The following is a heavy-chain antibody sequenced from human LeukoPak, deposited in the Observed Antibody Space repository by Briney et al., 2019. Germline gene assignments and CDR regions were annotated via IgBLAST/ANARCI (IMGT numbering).Heavy chain of an antibody. CDR2: INHSGST. J-gene: IGHJ4*02. V-gene: IGHV4-34*01. CDR3: ARDDTAAGFDY. D-gene: IGHD6-13*01. Sequence: SETLSLTCAVYGGSFSGYYWSWIRQPPGRGLEWIGEINHSGSTNYNPSLKSRVTISVDTSKNQFSLKLSSVTAADTAVYYCARDDTAAGFDYWGQGTLVTVSS. CDR1: GGSFSGYY.